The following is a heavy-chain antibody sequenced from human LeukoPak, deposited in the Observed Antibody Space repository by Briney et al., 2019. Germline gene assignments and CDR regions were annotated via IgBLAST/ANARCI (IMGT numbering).Heavy chain of an antibody. D-gene: IGHD3-10*01. CDR2: ICHSGST. V-gene: IGHV4-30-2*01. Sequence: PSQTLSLTCAVSGGSISSGGYSWSWIRQPPGKGLEWIGYICHSGSTYYNPSLKSRVTISVDRSKNQFSLKLSSVTAADTAVYYCAREGSMESGMDVWGQGTTVTVSS. J-gene: IGHJ6*02. CDR3: AREGSMESGMDV. CDR1: GGSISSGGYS.